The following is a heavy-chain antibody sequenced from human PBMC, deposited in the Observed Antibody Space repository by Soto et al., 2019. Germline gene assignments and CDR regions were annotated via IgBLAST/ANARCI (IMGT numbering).Heavy chain of an antibody. V-gene: IGHV4-34*01. Sequence: QVQLQQWGAGLLKPSETLSLTCAVYGGSFSGYYWSWIRQPPGKGLEWIGEINHSGSTNYNPSLKSRVTISVDTSKNQFSLKLSSVTAADTAVYYCARRRGWLQPFDYWGQGTLVTVSS. J-gene: IGHJ4*02. CDR3: ARRRGWLQPFDY. CDR2: INHSGST. D-gene: IGHD5-12*01. CDR1: GGSFSGYY.